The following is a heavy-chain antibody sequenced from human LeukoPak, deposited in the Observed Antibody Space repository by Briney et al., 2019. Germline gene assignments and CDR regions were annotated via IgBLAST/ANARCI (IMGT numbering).Heavy chain of an antibody. CDR1: GGSISSYY. CDR2: IYYSGST. CDR3: ARHLGGIASGFDY. J-gene: IGHJ4*02. Sequence: PSETLSLTCTVSGGSISSYYWSWIRQPPGKGLEWIGYIYYSGSTNYNPSLKSRVTISVDTSKNQFSLKVNSVTAADTAVYYCARHLGGIASGFDYWGQGTLVTVSS. V-gene: IGHV4-59*08. D-gene: IGHD1-26*01.